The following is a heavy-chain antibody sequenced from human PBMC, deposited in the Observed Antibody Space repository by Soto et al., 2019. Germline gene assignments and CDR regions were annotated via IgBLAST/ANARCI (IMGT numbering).Heavy chain of an antibody. V-gene: IGHV5-10-1*01. Sequence: GESLKISCEGSGYVFTTYWINWVRQTPGEGLEWMGRIDPSDSFTLYSPSFEGRVTMSADTSSNTAYLQWSSLGASDTATYYCATYYYDGRSPFDRWGPGTLVTVSS. CDR2: IDPSDSFT. D-gene: IGHD3-16*01. J-gene: IGHJ4*02. CDR3: ATYYYDGRSPFDR. CDR1: GYVFTTYW.